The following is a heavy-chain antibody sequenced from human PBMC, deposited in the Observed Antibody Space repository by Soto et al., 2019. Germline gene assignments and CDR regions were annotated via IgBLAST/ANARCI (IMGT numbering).Heavy chain of an antibody. V-gene: IGHV6-1*01. CDR1: GDSVSSNSAG. CDR2: TYYRSKWYY. J-gene: IGHJ4*01. D-gene: IGHD1-26*01. Sequence: SQTLSLTCAITGDSVSSNSAGWSWVRQSPSRGLEWLGRTYYRSKWYYEYAVSVRGRITINPDTSKNQYSLQLNSVTPEDTAVYFCARAEQYRGRIFAYRGQRTLVTVSS. CDR3: ARAEQYRGRIFAY.